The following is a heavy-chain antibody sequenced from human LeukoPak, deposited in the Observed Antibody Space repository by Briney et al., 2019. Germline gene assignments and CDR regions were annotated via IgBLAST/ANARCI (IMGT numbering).Heavy chain of an antibody. CDR1: GFTFSTSW. CDR2: IKHDGSDK. V-gene: IGHV3-7*05. D-gene: IGHD5-12*01. J-gene: IGHJ3*02. Sequence: QPGGSLRLSCAASGFTFSTSWMSWVRQAPGKGLEWVANIKHDGSDKYYVDSVKGRFTISRDNADNSLYLQMNSLRAEDTAVYYCARHRSGSDAFDIWGQGTMVTVSS. CDR3: ARHRSGSDAFDI.